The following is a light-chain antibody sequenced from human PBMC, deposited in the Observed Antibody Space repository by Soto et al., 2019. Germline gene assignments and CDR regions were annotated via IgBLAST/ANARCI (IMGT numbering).Light chain of an antibody. J-gene: IGKJ1*01. CDR3: QQYGSSGT. CDR1: QSVSNNY. CDR2: GAS. V-gene: IGKV3-20*01. Sequence: EIVLTQSPGPLSLSPGERATLSCRASQSVSNNYLAWYQQKPGQAPTLLIYGASNRATGIPDRFSGSGSGTDFTLTISRLEPEDFAVYYCQQYGSSGTFGQGTKVDIK.